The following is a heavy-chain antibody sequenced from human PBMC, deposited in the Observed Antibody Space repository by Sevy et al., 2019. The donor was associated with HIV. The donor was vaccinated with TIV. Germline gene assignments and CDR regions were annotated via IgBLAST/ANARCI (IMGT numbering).Heavy chain of an antibody. Sequence: GGSLRLSCAASGFTFSSYDMNWVRQAPGKGLEWVSSISSSSDYIYYADSVKGRFTISRDNAENSVYLQMNSLRAEDTAVYYCARDGLPRGYCSSTSCHNYWGQGTLVTVSS. CDR1: GFTFSSYD. CDR2: ISSSSDYI. CDR3: ARDGLPRGYCSSTSCHNY. V-gene: IGHV3-21*01. D-gene: IGHD2-2*02. J-gene: IGHJ4*02.